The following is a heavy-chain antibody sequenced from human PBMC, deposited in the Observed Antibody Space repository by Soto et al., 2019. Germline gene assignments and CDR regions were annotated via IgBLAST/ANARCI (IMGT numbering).Heavy chain of an antibody. D-gene: IGHD6-13*01. CDR3: AREQQQLQLGCDY. V-gene: IGHV1-3*01. CDR1: GYTFTSYS. J-gene: IGHJ4*02. Sequence: ASVNVSCKASGYTFTSYSIHWVRQAPGQRLEWMGWINAGNGNTKYSQKFQGRVTITRDTSASTAYMELSSLRSEDTAVYYCAREQQQLQLGCDYWGQGTLVTVSS. CDR2: INAGNGNT.